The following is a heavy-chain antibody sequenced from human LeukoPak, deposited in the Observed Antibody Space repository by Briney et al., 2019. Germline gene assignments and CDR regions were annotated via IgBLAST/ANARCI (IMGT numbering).Heavy chain of an antibody. J-gene: IGHJ6*02. V-gene: IGHV4-59*01. CDR2: IYYSGST. D-gene: IGHD2-2*01. Sequence: SGTLSLTCTVSGGSISSYYWSWIRQPPGKGLEWIGHIYYSGSTNHNPSLKSRVTISIDTSKNQFSLKLSSVTAADTAVYYCARWGLGYCSSTSCYGSMDVWGQGTTVTVSS. CDR1: GGSISSYY. CDR3: ARWGLGYCSSTSCYGSMDV.